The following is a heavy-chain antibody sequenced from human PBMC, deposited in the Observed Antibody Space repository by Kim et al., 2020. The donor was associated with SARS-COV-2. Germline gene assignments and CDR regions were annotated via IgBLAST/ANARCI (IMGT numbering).Heavy chain of an antibody. D-gene: IGHD3-10*01. CDR3: ASASPQYYYGSVSTPRSHPYYYGMDV. CDR2: IYYSGST. J-gene: IGHJ6*02. CDR1: GGSISSGGYY. Sequence: SETLSLTCTVSGGSISSGGYYWSWIRQHPGKGLEWIGYIYYSGSTYYNPSLKSRVTISVDTSKNQFSLKLSSVTAADTAVYYCASASPQYYYGSVSTPRSHPYYYGMDVWGQGTTVTVSS. V-gene: IGHV4-31*03.